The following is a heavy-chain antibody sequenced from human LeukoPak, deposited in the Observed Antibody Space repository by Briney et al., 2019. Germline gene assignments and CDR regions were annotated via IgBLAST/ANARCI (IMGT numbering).Heavy chain of an antibody. CDR2: ISGSSSYI. V-gene: IGHV3-21*01. Sequence: GGSLRLSCAASGFTFSSYSMNWVRQAPGRGLEWVSSISGSSSYIYYADSVKGRFTISRDNAKNSLYVQMNSLRAEDTAVYYCARDYRYDFWKPKYYFDYWGQGTLVTVSS. D-gene: IGHD3-3*01. J-gene: IGHJ4*02. CDR3: ARDYRYDFWKPKYYFDY. CDR1: GFTFSSYS.